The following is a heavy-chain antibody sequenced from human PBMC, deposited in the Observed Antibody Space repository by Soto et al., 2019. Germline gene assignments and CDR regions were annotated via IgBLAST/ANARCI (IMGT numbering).Heavy chain of an antibody. V-gene: IGHV1-69*12. D-gene: IGHD3-10*01. Sequence: QVQLVQSGAEVKKPGSSVKVSCKASGGTSTNFAISWVRQAPGHRLEWLGAIIPIFGTTDYAHKFQDRVTITADESTTTAYMELRSLRSEDTAFYCCARGPYISCGDEAWVQGALVTVS. CDR2: IIPIFGTT. CDR3: ARGPYISCGDEA. J-gene: IGHJ5*02. CDR1: GGTSTNFA.